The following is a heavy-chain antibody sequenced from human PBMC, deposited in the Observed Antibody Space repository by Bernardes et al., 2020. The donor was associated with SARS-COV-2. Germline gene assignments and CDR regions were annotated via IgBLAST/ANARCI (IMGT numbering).Heavy chain of an antibody. V-gene: IGHV3-23*01. CDR3: AKDGDVNYYDSSGFQTTNAFDI. CDR2: ISCSGGST. CDR1: GFTFSSYA. D-gene: IGHD3-22*01. Sequence: GGSLRLSCAASGFTFSSYAMSWVRQAPGKGLAWVSAISCSGGSTYYADSVKGRFTISRDNSKNTLYLQMNSLRAEDTAVYYCAKDGDVNYYDSSGFQTTNAFDIWGQGTMVTVSS. J-gene: IGHJ3*02.